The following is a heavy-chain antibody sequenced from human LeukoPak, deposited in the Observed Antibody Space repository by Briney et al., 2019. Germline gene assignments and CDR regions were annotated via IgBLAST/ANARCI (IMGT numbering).Heavy chain of an antibody. CDR3: ARCHTLYYYYYMDV. V-gene: IGHV3-21*01. J-gene: IGHJ6*03. CDR1: GFTFSSYS. Sequence: GGSLRLSCAASGFTFSSYSMNWVRQAPGEGLEWVSSISSSSSYIYYADSVKGRFTISRDNAKNSLYLQMNSLRAEDTAVYYCARCHTLYYYYYMDVWGKGTTVTVSS. CDR2: ISSSSSYI.